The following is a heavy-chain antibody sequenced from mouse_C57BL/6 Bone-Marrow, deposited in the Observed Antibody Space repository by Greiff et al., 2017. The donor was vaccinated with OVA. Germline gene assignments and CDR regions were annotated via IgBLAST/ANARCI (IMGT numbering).Heavy chain of an antibody. CDR1: GFTFSDYG. Sequence: EVKLEESGGGLVQPGGSLKLSCAASGFTFSDYGMAWVRQAPRKGPEWVAFISNLAYSIYYADTVTGRFTISRENAKNTLYLEMSSLRSEDTAMYYCARRISTYYYGLWYFDVWGTGTTVTVSS. D-gene: IGHD1-1*01. CDR2: ISNLAYSI. CDR3: ARRISTYYYGLWYFDV. J-gene: IGHJ1*03. V-gene: IGHV5-15*04.